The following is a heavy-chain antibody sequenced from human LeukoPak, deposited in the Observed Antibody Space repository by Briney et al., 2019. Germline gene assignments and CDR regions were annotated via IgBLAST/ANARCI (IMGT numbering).Heavy chain of an antibody. CDR2: TYYRSKWYN. Sequence: SQTLSLTCAISGDSVSSNSAAWNWIRQSPSRGLEWLGRTYYRSKWYNDYAVSVKSRITINPDTSKNQFSLQLNSVTPEDTAVYYCARAPYYYDSSGSHYYYYYGMDVWGQGPTVTVSS. V-gene: IGHV6-1*01. CDR3: ARAPYYYDSSGSHYYYYYGMDV. J-gene: IGHJ6*02. D-gene: IGHD3-22*01. CDR1: GDSVSSNSAA.